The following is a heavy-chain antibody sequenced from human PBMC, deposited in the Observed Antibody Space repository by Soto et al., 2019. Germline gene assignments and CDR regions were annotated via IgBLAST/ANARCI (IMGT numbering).Heavy chain of an antibody. D-gene: IGHD2-21*01. Sequence: EEQLVASGGGSVQPGGSLRVSCAASGFSLSDHHMDWVRQAPGKGLEWVGRIRNKANSYTAALAASVKGRIIISREESQNSVHLQWNSLKSEDTAVYYCLRPVRFRGDYDSWGQGTLVVVSS. V-gene: IGHV3-72*01. CDR1: GFSLSDHH. CDR2: IRNKANSYTA. J-gene: IGHJ4*02. CDR3: LRPVRFRGDYDS.